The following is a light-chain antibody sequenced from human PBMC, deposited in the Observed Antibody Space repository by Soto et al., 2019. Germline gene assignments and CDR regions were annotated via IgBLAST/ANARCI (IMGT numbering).Light chain of an antibody. Sequence: QSVLTQPHSASGSPGQSVTISCTGTSSDVGGYKYVSWYQQHPGKAPKLMIYEVSARPSGVPDRFSGSKSANTASLTVSGLHAEDEADYYCSSYAGSTGVFGGGTKLTVL. J-gene: IGLJ3*02. CDR2: EVS. CDR3: SSYAGSTGV. V-gene: IGLV2-8*01. CDR1: SSDVGGYKY.